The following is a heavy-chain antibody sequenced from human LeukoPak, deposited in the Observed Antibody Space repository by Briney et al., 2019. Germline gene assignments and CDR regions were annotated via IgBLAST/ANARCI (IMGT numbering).Heavy chain of an antibody. CDR2: IYYSGST. V-gene: IGHV4-59*01. CDR3: ATQARFYYGAGEYFDL. CDR1: GGSISSYY. D-gene: IGHD3-10*01. Sequence: PSETLSLTCTVSGGSISSYYWSWIRQPPGKGLEWIGYIYYSGSTNYNPSLKSRVTISVDTSKNQFSLKLSSVTAADTAVYYCATQARFYYGAGEYFDLWGRGTLVTVSS. J-gene: IGHJ2*01.